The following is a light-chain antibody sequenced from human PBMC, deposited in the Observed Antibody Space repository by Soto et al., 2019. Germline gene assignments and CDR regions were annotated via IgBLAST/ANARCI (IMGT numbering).Light chain of an antibody. CDR1: QSVTSK. J-gene: IGKJ5*01. CDR3: QQYNNWPIT. V-gene: IGKV3-15*01. Sequence: EIVMTQSPGTLSVSPGERVTLSYRASQSVTSKLAWYQQKPGQAPRLLIYDPSTRATGIPARFSGSGSGTEFTLTISSLQSEDFAVYYCQQYNNWPITFGQGTRLEVK. CDR2: DPS.